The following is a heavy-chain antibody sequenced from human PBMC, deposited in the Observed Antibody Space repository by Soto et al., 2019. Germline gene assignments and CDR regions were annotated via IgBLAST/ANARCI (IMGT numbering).Heavy chain of an antibody. J-gene: IGHJ4*02. V-gene: IGHV1-18*01. CDR2: ISANNGNT. CDR1: GYTFTTYG. CDR3: ATTTGYCSGDTCYSLDY. D-gene: IGHD2-15*01. Sequence: ASVKVSCKASGYTFTTYGISWVRQAPRQGLEWMGWISANNGNTDYAQKFQGRVTMTTDTSTSTAYMELRSLRSDDTVVYYFATTTGYCSGDTCYSLDYWGQGTLVTVSS.